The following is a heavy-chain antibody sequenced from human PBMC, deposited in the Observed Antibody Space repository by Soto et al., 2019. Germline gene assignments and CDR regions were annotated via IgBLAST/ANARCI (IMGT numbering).Heavy chain of an antibody. V-gene: IGHV1-18*01. CDR2: ISTYNGNT. J-gene: IGHJ5*02. D-gene: IGHD1-7*01. CDR1: GYTFTSYG. Sequence: QVQLVQSGAEVKKPGASVKVSCKASGYTFTSYGISWVRQAPGQGLEWMGWISTYNGNTNFTQKLQGRVTMTTDTSTSTAYMELRSLRSDDTAVYYCARDREYNWNYNWFDPWGQGTLVTVYS. CDR3: ARDREYNWNYNWFDP.